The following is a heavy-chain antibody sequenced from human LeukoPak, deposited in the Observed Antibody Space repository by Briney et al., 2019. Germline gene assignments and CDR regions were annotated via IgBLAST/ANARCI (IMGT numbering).Heavy chain of an antibody. J-gene: IGHJ3*02. CDR3: ARDRYYYDSSGYHHAFDI. Sequence: SETLSLTCAVSGGSISSSNWWSWVRQPPGKGPEWIGEIYHSGSTNYNPSLKSRVTISVDKSKNQFSLKLSSVTAADTAVYYCARDRYYYDSSGYHHAFDIWGQGTMVTVSS. V-gene: IGHV4-4*02. CDR1: GGSISSSNW. D-gene: IGHD3-22*01. CDR2: IYHSGST.